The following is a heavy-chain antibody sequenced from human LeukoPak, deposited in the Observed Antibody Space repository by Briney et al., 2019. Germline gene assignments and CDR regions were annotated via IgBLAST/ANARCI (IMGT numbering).Heavy chain of an antibody. CDR2: INPNSGGT. Sequence: ASVKVSCKASGYTFTGYYMHWVRQAPGQGLEWMGWINPNSGGTNYAQKFQGRVTMTRDTSISTAYMELSRLRSDDTAVYYCAKDRATMIGVIRTTPRGQLDYWGQGTLVTVSS. CDR3: AKDRATMIGVIRTTPRGQLDY. V-gene: IGHV1-2*02. CDR1: GYTFTGYY. D-gene: IGHD3-22*01. J-gene: IGHJ4*02.